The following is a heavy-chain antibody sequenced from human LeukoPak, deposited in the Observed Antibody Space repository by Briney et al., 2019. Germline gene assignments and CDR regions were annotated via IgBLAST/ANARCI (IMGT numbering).Heavy chain of an antibody. Sequence: TGGSLRLSCAASGFTISSYGMHWVRQPPGKGLEWVAFVRSDGDIKYYADSVKGRFTISRDNSRTTLYLQMNSLRAEDTAVYHCAKDLPTPYFDYWGQGTLVTVSS. D-gene: IGHD4-23*01. CDR1: GFTISSYG. CDR3: AKDLPTPYFDY. V-gene: IGHV3-30*02. CDR2: VRSDGDIK. J-gene: IGHJ4*02.